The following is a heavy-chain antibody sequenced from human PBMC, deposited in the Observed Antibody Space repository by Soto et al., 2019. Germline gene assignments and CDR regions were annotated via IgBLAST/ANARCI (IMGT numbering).Heavy chain of an antibody. J-gene: IGHJ6*02. D-gene: IGHD2-2*01. V-gene: IGHV4-34*01. CDR2: INHNGIT. Sequence: SETLSLTCGVYGGSFSGKYWSWIRQPPGKGLEWIGEINHNGITNYNPSLKSRVTTSVDTSQSHFSLRLTSVTAADTAVYYYAAGTHSAAMYYYAMDVWGQGTTVTVSS. CDR1: GGSFSGKY. CDR3: AAGTHSAAMYYYAMDV.